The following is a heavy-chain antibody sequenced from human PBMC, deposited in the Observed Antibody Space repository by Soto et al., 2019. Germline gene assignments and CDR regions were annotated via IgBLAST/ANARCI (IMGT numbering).Heavy chain of an antibody. J-gene: IGHJ4*02. CDR2: ISGSGGST. D-gene: IGHD3-22*01. Sequence: GGSLRLSCAASGFTFSSYAMSWVRQAPGKGLEWVSAISGSGGSTYDADSVKGRFTISRDDSNNRLYLQMNSLRVEDTAVYYCAKGSSGSRPYYFDSWGQGTLVTVSS. CDR3: AKGSSGSRPYYFDS. V-gene: IGHV3-23*01. CDR1: GFTFSSYA.